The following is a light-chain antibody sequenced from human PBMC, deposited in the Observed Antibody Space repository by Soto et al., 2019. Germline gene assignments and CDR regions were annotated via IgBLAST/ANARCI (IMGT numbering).Light chain of an antibody. CDR3: CSYSGSSSYV. J-gene: IGLJ1*01. Sequence: QSALTQPASVSGSPGQSITISCTGTSSDVGSYNLVSWYQQHPGKAPKLTIYEGSKRPSGVSNRFSGSKPGNTGSLTISGLQAEDEADYYCCSYSGSSSYVVGTGTKLTVL. CDR2: EGS. V-gene: IGLV2-23*01. CDR1: SSDVGSYNL.